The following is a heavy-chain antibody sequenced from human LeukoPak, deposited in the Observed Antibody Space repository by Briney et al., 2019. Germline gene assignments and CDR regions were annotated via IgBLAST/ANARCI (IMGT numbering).Heavy chain of an antibody. V-gene: IGHV4-59*01. CDR1: GGSISSSY. J-gene: IGHJ5*02. D-gene: IGHD2-21*01. Sequence: PSETLSLTCTVSGGSISSSYWSWIRQPPGKGLEWIGYIYYSGSTNYNPSLKSRVTISVDTSKNQFSLKLSSVTAADTAVYYCARVSGLGWFDPWGQGTLVTVSS. CDR3: ARVSGLGWFDP. CDR2: IYYSGST.